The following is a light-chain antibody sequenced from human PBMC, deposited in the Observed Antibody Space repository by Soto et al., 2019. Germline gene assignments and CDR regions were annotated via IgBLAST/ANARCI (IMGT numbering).Light chain of an antibody. CDR1: QSVSGY. CDR3: QQYGKWPRT. J-gene: IGKJ1*01. Sequence: EIVMTQSPGTVSVFPGETFTLSCRASQSVSGYLDWFHQKPGQAPRLVLLRIFTRAIGVPARFSGGGSGAEYTLTISSLQSEDFAVYYCQQYGKWPRTFGQGTKVDIK. V-gene: IGKV3-15*01. CDR2: RIF.